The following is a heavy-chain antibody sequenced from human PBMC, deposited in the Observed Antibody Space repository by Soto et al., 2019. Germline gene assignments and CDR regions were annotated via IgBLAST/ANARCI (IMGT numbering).Heavy chain of an antibody. D-gene: IGHD4-17*01. Sequence: SLTCTVSGGSISSYSWSWIRQPPGKGLEWIGYIYYSGSTNYNPSLKSRVTISVDTSKNQFSLKLSSVTAADTAVYYCARRYGASFDYWGQGTLVTVSS. CDR3: ARRYGASFDY. CDR1: GGSISSYS. J-gene: IGHJ4*02. V-gene: IGHV4-59*01. CDR2: IYYSGST.